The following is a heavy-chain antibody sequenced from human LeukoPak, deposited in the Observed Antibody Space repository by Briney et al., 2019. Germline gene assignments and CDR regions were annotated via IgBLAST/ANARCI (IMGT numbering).Heavy chain of an antibody. D-gene: IGHD6-13*01. V-gene: IGHV3-23*01. CDR2: ISGSGGST. Sequence: GGSLRLSCAASGFTFSSYAMSWVRQAPGKGLEWVSAISGSGGSTYYADSVKGRFTISRDNSKDTLYLQMNSLRAEDTAVYYCAKTSASSSWTPFDYWGQGTLVTVSS. CDR1: GFTFSSYA. CDR3: AKTSASSSWTPFDY. J-gene: IGHJ4*02.